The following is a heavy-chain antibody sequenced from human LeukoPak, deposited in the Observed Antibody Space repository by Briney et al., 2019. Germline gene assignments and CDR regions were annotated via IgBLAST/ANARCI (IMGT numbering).Heavy chain of an antibody. Sequence: PSETLSLTCTVSGGSISSGSYYWSWIRQPAGKGLEWIGRIYTSGSTNYNPSLKSRVTISVDTSKNQFSLKLSSVTAADTAVYYCARDSPKLTGRSGYYKWFDPWGQGTLATVSS. V-gene: IGHV4-61*02. D-gene: IGHD3-22*01. CDR1: GGSISSGSYY. CDR3: ARDSPKLTGRSGYYKWFDP. CDR2: IYTSGST. J-gene: IGHJ5*02.